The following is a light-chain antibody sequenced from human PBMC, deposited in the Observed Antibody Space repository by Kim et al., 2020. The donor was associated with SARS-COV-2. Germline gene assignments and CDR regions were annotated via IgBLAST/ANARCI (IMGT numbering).Light chain of an antibody. V-gene: IGLV3-9*01. Sequence: SYELTQPLSVSVALGQTAKIPCGGSNIGGKHVHWYLRRPGQAPVPVIYRNNNLPSGIPERFSGSNSGNTATLTISRAQAGDEGDYYCQVWDSNTVVFGGGTQLTVL. J-gene: IGLJ3*02. CDR3: QVWDSNTVV. CDR1: NIGGKH. CDR2: RNN.